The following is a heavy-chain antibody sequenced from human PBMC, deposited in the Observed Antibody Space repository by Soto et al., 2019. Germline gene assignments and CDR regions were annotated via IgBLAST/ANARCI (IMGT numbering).Heavy chain of an antibody. V-gene: IGHV4-59*01. CDR2: IYYSGTT. Sequence: ETLSLTCTVSGGSISSYYWSWIRQPPGKGLEWIGYIYYSGTTDYNPSLKSRVTISVDRSKNQFSLKLNSVTAADTAVYYCARHVDSTRAYYFDYWGQGTLVTVSS. J-gene: IGHJ4*02. D-gene: IGHD5-18*01. CDR3: ARHVDSTRAYYFDY. CDR1: GGSISSYY.